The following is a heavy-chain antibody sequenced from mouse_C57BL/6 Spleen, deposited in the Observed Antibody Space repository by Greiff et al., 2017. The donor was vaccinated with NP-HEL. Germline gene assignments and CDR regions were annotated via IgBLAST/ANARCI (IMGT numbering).Heavy chain of an antibody. D-gene: IGHD2-10*02. CDR1: GYTFTDYY. V-gene: IGHV1-26*01. CDR3: ARWWYGNPGFAY. J-gene: IGHJ3*01. CDR2: INPNNGGT. Sequence: EVQLQQSGPELVKPGASVKISCKASGYTFTDYYMNWVKQSHGKSLEWIGDINPNNGGTSYNQKFKGKATLTVDKSSSTAYMELRSLTSEDSAVYYCARWWYGNPGFAYWGQGTLVTVAA.